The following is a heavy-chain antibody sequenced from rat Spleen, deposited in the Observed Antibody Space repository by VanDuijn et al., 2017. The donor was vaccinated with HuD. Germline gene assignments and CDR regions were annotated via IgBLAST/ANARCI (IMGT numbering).Heavy chain of an antibody. CDR2: INTVGGST. J-gene: IGHJ2*01. V-gene: IGHV5-58*01. CDR3: AKSNYPGTLFDY. CDR1: GFTFSSYW. D-gene: IGHD1-4*01. Sequence: EVQLVETGGGLVQPGRSLKLSCVASGFTFSSYWMYWIRQAPGKGLEWVSSINTVGGSTYYPDSVKVRFTISRDNAENTVYLQMNSLRSEDTATYYCAKSNYPGTLFDYWGQGVMVTVSS.